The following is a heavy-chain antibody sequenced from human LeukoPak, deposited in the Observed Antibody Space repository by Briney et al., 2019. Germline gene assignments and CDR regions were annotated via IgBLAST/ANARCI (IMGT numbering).Heavy chain of an antibody. J-gene: IGHJ4*02. CDR2: ISSSSSYI. CDR1: GFTLSSYS. D-gene: IGHD6-13*01. V-gene: IGHV3-21*01. CDR3: ARIPRIAARIDY. Sequence: GGSLRLSCAASGFTLSSYSMNWVRQAPGKGLEWVSSISSSSSYIYYADSVKGRFTISRDNAKNSLYLQMNSLRAEDTAVYYCARIPRIAARIDYWGQGTLVTVSS.